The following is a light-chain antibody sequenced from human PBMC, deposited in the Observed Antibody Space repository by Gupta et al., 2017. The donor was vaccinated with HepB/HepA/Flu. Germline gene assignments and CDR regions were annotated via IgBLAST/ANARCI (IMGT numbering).Light chain of an antibody. J-gene: IGKJ5*01. V-gene: IGKV3-11*01. Sequence: EIVLIQSPATLSLSPGERATLSCRASQRVSRYLAWYQQKPGQAPMLLIYDASNRATGVPARFSGSGSGTEFTLTISSREPEDFAVYYYQQRSNWPPITFGQGTQLEIK. CDR3: QQRSNWPPIT. CDR1: QRVSRY. CDR2: DAS.